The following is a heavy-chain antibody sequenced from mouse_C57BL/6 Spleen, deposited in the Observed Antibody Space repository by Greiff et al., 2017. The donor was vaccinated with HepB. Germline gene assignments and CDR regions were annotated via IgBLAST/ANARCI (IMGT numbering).Heavy chain of an antibody. V-gene: IGHV5-17*01. CDR1: GFTFSDYG. J-gene: IGHJ4*01. CDR2: ISSGSSTI. Sequence: EVQLVESGGGLVKPGGSLKLSCAASGFTFSDYGMHWVRQAPEKGLEWVAYISSGSSTIYYADTVKGRFTISRDNAKNTLFLQMTSLRSEDTAMYYCARIYGSSSGNAVDYWGQGTSVTVSS. CDR3: ARIYGSSSGNAVDY. D-gene: IGHD1-1*01.